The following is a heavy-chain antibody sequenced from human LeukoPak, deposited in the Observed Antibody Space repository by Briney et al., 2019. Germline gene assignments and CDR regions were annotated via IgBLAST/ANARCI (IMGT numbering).Heavy chain of an antibody. CDR3: ARSNHADDY. CDR2: INTGGSST. V-gene: IGHV3-74*01. CDR1: GFTFSSYW. Sequence: PGGSLRLSCAASGFTFSSYWMHWGRQVPGKGLVWVSRINTGGSSTTYADSVKGRFTISRDNAKNTLYLQMDSLRAEDTGVYYCARSNHADDYWGQGTLVTVSS. D-gene: IGHD1-14*01. J-gene: IGHJ4*02.